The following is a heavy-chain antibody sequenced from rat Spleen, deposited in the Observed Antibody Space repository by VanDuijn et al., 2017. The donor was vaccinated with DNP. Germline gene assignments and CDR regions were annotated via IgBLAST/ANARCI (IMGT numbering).Heavy chain of an antibody. CDR3: ETGVHGGYEDWFAY. Sequence: EVQLQESGPGLVKPSQSLSLTCSVTGFSITSNYWAWIRKLPGNKMEWIGYINYSGSTGYNPSLKSRISITRDTSKNQFFLQLNSVTTEDTATYYCETGVHGGYEDWFAYWGQGPLVTVSS. D-gene: IGHD1-11*01. CDR2: INYSGST. CDR1: GFSITSNY. J-gene: IGHJ3*01. V-gene: IGHV3-1*01.